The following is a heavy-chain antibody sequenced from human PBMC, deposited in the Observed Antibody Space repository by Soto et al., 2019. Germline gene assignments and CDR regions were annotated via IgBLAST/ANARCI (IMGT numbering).Heavy chain of an antibody. CDR1: GFTFSSYG. CDR3: ARDRGYSFDY. Sequence: QVQLVESGGGVVQPGRSLRLSCAASGFTFSSYGMHWVRQAPGKGLEWVAVIWYDGSNKYYADSVKGRFTISRDNSKNKLYLQMNRLRAEDTAVYYCARDRGYSFDYWGQGTLVTVSS. CDR2: IWYDGSNK. V-gene: IGHV3-33*01. D-gene: IGHD5-18*01. J-gene: IGHJ4*02.